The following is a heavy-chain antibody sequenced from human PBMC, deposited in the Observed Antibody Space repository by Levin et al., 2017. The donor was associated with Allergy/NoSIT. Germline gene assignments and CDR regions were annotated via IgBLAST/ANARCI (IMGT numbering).Heavy chain of an antibody. CDR2: IYYSGST. CDR1: GGSISSYY. CDR3: ARSGLSQRGEDYGMDV. J-gene: IGHJ6*02. V-gene: IGHV4-59*01. D-gene: IGHD3-10*01. Sequence: PGGSLRLSCTVSGGSISSYYWSWIRQPPGKGLEWIGYIYYSGSTNYNPSLKSRVTISVDTSKNQFSLKLSSVTAADTAVYYCARSGLSQRGEDYGMDVWGQGTTVTVSS.